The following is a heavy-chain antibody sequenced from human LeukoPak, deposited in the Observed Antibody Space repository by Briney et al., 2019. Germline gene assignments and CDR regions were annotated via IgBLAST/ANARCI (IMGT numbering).Heavy chain of an antibody. CDR1: GFTFSSYA. V-gene: IGHV3-30-3*01. CDR3: ARDKDITVGGYYYYYYGMDV. J-gene: IGHJ6*02. D-gene: IGHD2-15*01. CDR2: ISYDGSNK. Sequence: GGSLRLSCAASGFTFSSYAMHWVRQAPGKGLEWVAVISYDGSNKYYADSVKGRFTISRDNSKNTLYLQMNSLRAEDTAVYYCARDKDITVGGYYYYYYGMDVWGQGTTVTVSS.